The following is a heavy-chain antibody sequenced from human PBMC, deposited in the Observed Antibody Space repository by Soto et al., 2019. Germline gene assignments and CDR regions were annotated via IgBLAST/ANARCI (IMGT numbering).Heavy chain of an antibody. J-gene: IGHJ5*02. D-gene: IGHD3-10*01. CDR1: GGSISSSSYY. Sequence: SETLSLTCSVSGGSISSSSYYWGWIRQPPGKGLEWIGSIYYSGSIYYNPSLKSRVTTSVDTSKNQFSLKLSSVTAADTAVYYCARARITMVRGVIPNWFDPWGQGTLVTVSS. V-gene: IGHV4-39*07. CDR2: IYYSGSI. CDR3: ARARITMVRGVIPNWFDP.